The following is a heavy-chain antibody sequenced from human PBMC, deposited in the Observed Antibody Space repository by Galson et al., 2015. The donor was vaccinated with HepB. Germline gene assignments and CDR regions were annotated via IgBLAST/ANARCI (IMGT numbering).Heavy chain of an antibody. CDR1: GVTVSDNY. Sequence: SLRLSCAASGVTVSDNYMSWVRQAPGKGLEWVSVIYNDGSTFYADSVKGRFTISRDNSKNTLYLQMNSLRVEDTAVYYCARDRARLLWYWGQGTLVTVSS. J-gene: IGHJ4*02. D-gene: IGHD3-10*01. V-gene: IGHV3-66*01. CDR3: ARDRARLLWY. CDR2: IYNDGST.